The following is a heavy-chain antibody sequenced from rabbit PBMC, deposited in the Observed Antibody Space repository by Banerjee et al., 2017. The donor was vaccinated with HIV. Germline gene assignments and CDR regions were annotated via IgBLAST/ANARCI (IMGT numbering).Heavy chain of an antibody. V-gene: IGHV1S40*01. CDR1: GFDLSSYYY. CDR3: ARDHYTYNGVGKVYATFNL. J-gene: IGHJ4*01. Sequence: QSLEESGGDLVKPGASLTLTCTASGFDLSSYYYMCWVRQAPGKGLEWIACIYAGDGSTYYASWAKGRLTISKTSSTTVTLQMTSLTVADTATYFCARDHYTYNGVGKVYATFNLWGQGTLVTVS. D-gene: IGHD6-1*01. CDR2: IYAGDGST.